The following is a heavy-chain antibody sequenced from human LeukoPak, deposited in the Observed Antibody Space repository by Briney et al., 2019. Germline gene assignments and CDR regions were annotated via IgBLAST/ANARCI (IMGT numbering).Heavy chain of an antibody. J-gene: IGHJ4*02. D-gene: IGHD3-10*01. CDR2: ISSSSSYI. CDR1: GFTFSSYS. V-gene: IGHV3-21*01. Sequence: GGSLRLSCAASGFTFSSYSMNWVRQAPGKGLEWVSSISSSSSYIYYADSVKGRFTISRDSAKNSLYLQMNSLRAEDTAVYYCARGTPGSGSFDYWGQGTLVTVSS. CDR3: ARGTPGSGSFDY.